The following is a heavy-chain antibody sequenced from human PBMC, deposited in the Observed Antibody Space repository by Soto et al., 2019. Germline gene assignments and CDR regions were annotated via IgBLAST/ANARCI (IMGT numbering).Heavy chain of an antibody. CDR1: GYIFSSYW. Sequence: PGESLKISCKASGYIFSSYWITWVRQMPGKGLEWMGRIDPSDSYTNYSPSFQGHVTISVDKSINTAYLQWISLQASDTAMYYCARYRGITMVRGVTPYYYYGMDVWGQGTTVTVSS. CDR2: IDPSDSYT. J-gene: IGHJ6*02. D-gene: IGHD3-10*01. V-gene: IGHV5-10-1*01. CDR3: ARYRGITMVRGVTPYYYYGMDV.